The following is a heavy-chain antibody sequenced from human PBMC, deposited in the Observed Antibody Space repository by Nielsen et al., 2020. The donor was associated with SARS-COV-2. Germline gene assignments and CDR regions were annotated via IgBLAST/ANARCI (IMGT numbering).Heavy chain of an antibody. J-gene: IGHJ4*02. D-gene: IGHD3-10*01. V-gene: IGHV1-2*02. Sequence: ASVKVSCKASGYTFTGYYMHWVRQAPGQGLEWMGWINPNSGGTNYAQKFQGRVTMTRDTSISTAYMELSRLRSDDTAVYYCARDRTTMVRGVNLGIIGYWGQGTLVTVSS. CDR1: GYTFTGYY. CDR2: INPNSGGT. CDR3: ARDRTTMVRGVNLGIIGY.